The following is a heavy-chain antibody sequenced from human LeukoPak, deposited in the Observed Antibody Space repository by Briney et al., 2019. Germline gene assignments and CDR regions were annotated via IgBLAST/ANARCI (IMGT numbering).Heavy chain of an antibody. CDR2: MNPNSGNT. D-gene: IGHD2-21*01. Sequence: GASMKVSCKASGYTFTSYDINWVRQATGQGLEWMGWMNPNSGNTGYAQKFQGRVTMTRNTSISTAYMELSSLRSEGTAVYYCARGLGGVVVGDWFDPWGQGTLVTVSS. CDR3: ARGLGGVVVGDWFDP. V-gene: IGHV1-8*01. CDR1: GYTFTSYD. J-gene: IGHJ5*02.